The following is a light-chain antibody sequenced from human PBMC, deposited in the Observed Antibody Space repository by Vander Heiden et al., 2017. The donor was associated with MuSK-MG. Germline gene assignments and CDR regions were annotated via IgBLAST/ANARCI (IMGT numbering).Light chain of an antibody. Sequence: DIVMTQSPDSLAVSLGERATIKCKSSQSVLYSSNNRNYLAWYQQKPGQPPKLLIYWASTRESGVPGRFSGSGSGTDFTLTISSLQAEDVAVYYCQQYYGSPLTFGGGTKVEIK. CDR2: WAS. V-gene: IGKV4-1*01. CDR1: QSVLYSSNNRNY. J-gene: IGKJ4*01. CDR3: QQYYGSPLT.